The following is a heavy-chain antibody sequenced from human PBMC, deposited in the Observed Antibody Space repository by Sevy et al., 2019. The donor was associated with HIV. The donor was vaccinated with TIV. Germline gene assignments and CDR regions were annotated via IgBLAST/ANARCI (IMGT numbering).Heavy chain of an antibody. CDR2: ISSSSSYI. D-gene: IGHD3-10*01. Sequence: GGSLRLSCAASGFTFSSYSMNWVRQAPGKGLEWVSSISSSSSYIYYADSVKGRFTIPRDNAKNSLYLQINSLRAEDTAVYYCARDTYGSGSYCHWGQGTLVTVSS. V-gene: IGHV3-21*01. CDR1: GFTFSSYS. CDR3: ARDTYGSGSYCH. J-gene: IGHJ4*02.